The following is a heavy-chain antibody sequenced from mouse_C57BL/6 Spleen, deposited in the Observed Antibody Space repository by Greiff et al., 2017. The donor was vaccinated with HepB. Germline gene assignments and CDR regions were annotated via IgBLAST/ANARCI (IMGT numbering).Heavy chain of an antibody. CDR2: INPYNGGT. Sequence: VQLQQSGPVLVKPGASVKMSCKASGYTFTDYYMNWVTQSHGKSLEWIGVINPYNGGTSYNQKFKGKATLTVDKSSSTAYMELNSLTSEDSAVYYCARRSILITTVVAHWYFDVWGTGTTVTVSS. V-gene: IGHV1-19*01. CDR1: GYTFTDYY. CDR3: ARRSILITTVVAHWYFDV. D-gene: IGHD1-1*01. J-gene: IGHJ1*03.